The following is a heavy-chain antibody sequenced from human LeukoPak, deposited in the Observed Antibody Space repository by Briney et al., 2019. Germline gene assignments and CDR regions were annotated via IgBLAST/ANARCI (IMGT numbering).Heavy chain of an antibody. V-gene: IGHV3-48*03. CDR3: AREMYSSSWYQNAFDI. CDR1: GFTFSSYE. D-gene: IGHD6-13*01. CDR2: ISSSGSTI. Sequence: GGSLRLSCAASGFTFSSYEMNWVRQAPGKGLEWISYISSSGSTIYYADSVKGRFTISRDIAKNFLYLQMNSLRAEDTAVYYCAREMYSSSWYQNAFDIWGQGTMVTVSS. J-gene: IGHJ3*02.